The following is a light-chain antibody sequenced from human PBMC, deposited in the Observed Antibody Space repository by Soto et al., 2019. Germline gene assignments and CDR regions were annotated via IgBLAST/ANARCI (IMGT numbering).Light chain of an antibody. Sequence: ASQSFSSTYLAWYQQKPGQAPRLLVYGASSRATGIPDRFSGFGSGTDFTLTISRLEPEDFAVYYCQQYGSSGTFGQGTKVDIK. CDR1: QSFSSTY. CDR2: GAS. CDR3: QQYGSSGT. J-gene: IGKJ1*01. V-gene: IGKV3-20*01.